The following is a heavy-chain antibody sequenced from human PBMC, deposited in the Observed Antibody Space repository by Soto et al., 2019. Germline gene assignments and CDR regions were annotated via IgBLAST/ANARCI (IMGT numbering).Heavy chain of an antibody. V-gene: IGHV3-21*01. J-gene: IGHJ4*02. D-gene: IGHD5-18*01. Sequence: EVQLVESGEGLVKPGGSLRLSCAASGFTFSSYSMNWVRQAPGKGLEWVSSISSSSSYIYYADSVKGRFTISRDNAKNSLYPQMNSLRADDTAVYYCARDQPGYSYGYGLGYWGQGTLVTVSS. CDR1: GFTFSSYS. CDR3: ARDQPGYSYGYGLGY. CDR2: ISSSSSYI.